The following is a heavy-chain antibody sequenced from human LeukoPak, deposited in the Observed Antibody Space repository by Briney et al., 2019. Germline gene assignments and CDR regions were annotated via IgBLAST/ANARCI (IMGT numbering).Heavy chain of an antibody. Sequence: GESLKISCKGSGFTFSTYSCAWVRQMTGKGLEWMGVIYAGDSSTRYSPSFQGQVTISVDKSISTAYLQWSSLKASDSAIYYCARHSCYDSWGEGTLVTVSS. D-gene: IGHD3-16*01. CDR3: ARHSCYDS. V-gene: IGHV5-51*01. CDR1: GFTFSTYS. CDR2: IYAGDSST. J-gene: IGHJ4*02.